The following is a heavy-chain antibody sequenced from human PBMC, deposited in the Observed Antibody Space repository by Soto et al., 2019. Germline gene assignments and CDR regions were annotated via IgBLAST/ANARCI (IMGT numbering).Heavy chain of an antibody. J-gene: IGHJ6*02. CDR3: ARDELTYYYYGMDV. CDR1: GYTFTGYY. D-gene: IGHD3-10*01. Sequence: ASVKVSCKASGYTFTGYYMHWVRQAPGQGLEWMGWINPNSGGTNYAQKFQGRVTMTRDTSISTAYMELSRLRSDDTAVYYCARDELTYYYYGMDVWGQGTPVTVSS. CDR2: INPNSGGT. V-gene: IGHV1-2*02.